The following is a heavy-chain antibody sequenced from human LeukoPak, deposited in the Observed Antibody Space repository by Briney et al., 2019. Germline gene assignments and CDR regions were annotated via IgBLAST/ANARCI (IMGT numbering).Heavy chain of an antibody. CDR3: ARSSRPSDNWFDP. Sequence: SETLSLTCAVSGGSISSGGYSWSWIRQPPGKGLEWIGYIYHSGSTYYNPSLKSRVTISVDRSKNQFSLKLSSVTAADTAVYYCARSSRPSDNWFDPWGQGTLVAVSS. V-gene: IGHV4-30-2*01. CDR1: GGSISSGGYS. CDR2: IYHSGST. J-gene: IGHJ5*02. D-gene: IGHD2-2*01.